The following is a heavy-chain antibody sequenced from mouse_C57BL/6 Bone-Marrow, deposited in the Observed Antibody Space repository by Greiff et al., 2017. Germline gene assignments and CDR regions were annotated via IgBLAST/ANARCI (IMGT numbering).Heavy chain of an antibody. J-gene: IGHJ2*01. CDR2: IDPEIGDT. V-gene: IGHV14-4*01. CDR3: SSFESNYFDF. D-gene: IGHD5-1*01. Sequence: EVQLQQSGAELVRPGASVKLSCTASGSNIKDDYIHWVKQRPEQGLEWIGWIDPEIGDTEYASKFQGKATITSDTSSNTTYLQLSSLTSKDTAVYYYSSFESNYFDFWGRGTPLTVAS. CDR1: GSNIKDDY.